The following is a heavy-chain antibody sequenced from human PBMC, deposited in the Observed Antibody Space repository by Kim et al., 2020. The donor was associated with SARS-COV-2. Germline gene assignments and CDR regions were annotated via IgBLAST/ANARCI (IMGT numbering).Heavy chain of an antibody. Sequence: SETLSLTCAVYGGSFSGYYWSWIRQPPGKGLEWIGEINHSGSTNYNPSLKSRVTISVDTSKNQFSLKLSSVTAADTAVYYCARGDHYGDYSRGQFNYWG. D-gene: IGHD4-17*01. CDR2: INHSGST. J-gene: IGHJ4*01. CDR1: GGSFSGYY. V-gene: IGHV4-34*01. CDR3: ARGDHYGDYSRGQFNY.